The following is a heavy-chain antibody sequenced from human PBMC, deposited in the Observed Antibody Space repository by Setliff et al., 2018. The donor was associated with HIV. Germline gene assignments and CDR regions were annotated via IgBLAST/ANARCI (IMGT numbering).Heavy chain of an antibody. CDR2: FYYNGAT. Sequence: LSLTCTVFRHSIPNTYYYWGWIRQSPGKGLEWIGGFYYNGATHRNPSLKSRVSISVESAENRFSLELTSVTAADTAVYYCAKGDFTAMVMYFDFWGPGIQVTVSS. D-gene: IGHD2-21*02. CDR1: RHSIPNTYYY. V-gene: IGHV4-39*01. J-gene: IGHJ4*02. CDR3: AKGDFTAMVMYFDF.